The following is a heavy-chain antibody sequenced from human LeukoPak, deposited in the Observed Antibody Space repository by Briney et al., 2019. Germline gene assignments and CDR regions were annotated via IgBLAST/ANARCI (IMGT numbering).Heavy chain of an antibody. D-gene: IGHD2-2*01. J-gene: IGHJ6*03. V-gene: IGHV4-34*01. CDR1: GGSFSGYC. CDR3: ARGRTILYYYYYYMDV. CDR2: INHSGST. Sequence: SETLSLTCAVYGGSFSGYCWSWIRQPPGKGLGWIGEINHSGSTNYNPSLKSRVTISVDTSKNQFSLKLSSVTAADTAVYYCARGRTILYYYYYYMDVWGKGTTVTVSS.